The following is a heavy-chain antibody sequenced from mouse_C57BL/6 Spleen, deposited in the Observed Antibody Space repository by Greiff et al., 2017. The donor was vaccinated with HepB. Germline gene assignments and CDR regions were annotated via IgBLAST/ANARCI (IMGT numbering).Heavy chain of an antibody. CDR2: ISSGSSTI. D-gene: IGHD1-1*01. CDR3: ARYYGSSYEGAMDY. J-gene: IGHJ4*01. V-gene: IGHV5-17*01. Sequence: EVQVVESGGGLVKPGGSLKLSCAASGFTFSDYGMHWVRQAPEKGLAWVAYISSGSSTIYYADTVKGRFTISRDNAKNTLFLQMTSLRSEDTAMYYCARYYGSSYEGAMDYWGQGTSVTVSS. CDR1: GFTFSDYG.